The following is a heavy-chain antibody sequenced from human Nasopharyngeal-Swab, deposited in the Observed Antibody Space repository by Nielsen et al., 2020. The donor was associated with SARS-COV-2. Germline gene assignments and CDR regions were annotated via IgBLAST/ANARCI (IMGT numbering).Heavy chain of an antibody. CDR2: IYHSGST. V-gene: IGHV4-30-2*01. Sequence: SETLSLTCAVSGGSISSGGYSWSWIRQPPGKGLEWIGYIYHSGSTYYNPSLKSRVTISVDRSKNQFSLKLSSVTAADTAVYYCARHISPFDYWGQGTLVTVSS. J-gene: IGHJ4*02. CDR3: ARHISPFDY. D-gene: IGHD2-21*01. CDR1: GGSISSGGYS.